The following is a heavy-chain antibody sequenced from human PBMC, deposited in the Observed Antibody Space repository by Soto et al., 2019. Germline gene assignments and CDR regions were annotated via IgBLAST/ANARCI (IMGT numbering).Heavy chain of an antibody. CDR2: INHSGST. Sequence: SETLSLTCAVYGGSFSGYYWSWIRQPPGKGLEWIGEINHSGSTNYNPSLKCRVTISVDTSKNQFSLKLSSVTAADTAVYYCARRSITMVRGQFLFVTYYFDYWGQGTLVTVSS. CDR3: ARRSITMVRGQFLFVTYYFDY. V-gene: IGHV4-34*01. J-gene: IGHJ4*02. D-gene: IGHD3-10*01. CDR1: GGSFSGYY.